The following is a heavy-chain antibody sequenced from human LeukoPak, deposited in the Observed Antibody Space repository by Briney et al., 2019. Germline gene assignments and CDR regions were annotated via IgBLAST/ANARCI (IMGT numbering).Heavy chain of an antibody. CDR2: ISGSGGST. V-gene: IGHV3-23*01. Sequence: GGSLRLSCAASGFTFSSYAMSWVRQAPGKGLEWVSAISGSGGSTYYADSVKGRFTISRDNSKNTLYLQMNSLRAEDTAVYNCARDRADFWLTQGFDSWGRGTWVTVSS. J-gene: IGHJ4*02. D-gene: IGHD3-3*01. CDR3: ARDRADFWLTQGFDS. CDR1: GFTFSSYA.